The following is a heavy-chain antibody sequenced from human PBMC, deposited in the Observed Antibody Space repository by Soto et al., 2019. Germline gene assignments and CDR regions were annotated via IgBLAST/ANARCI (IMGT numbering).Heavy chain of an antibody. D-gene: IGHD3-10*02. CDR2: ISPDGSQK. V-gene: IGHV3-7*01. Sequence: EVQLVESGGGLVQPGGSLRLSCAASGLTLSSYWTSWVRQAPGKGLEWVASISPDGSQKYFVDSVKGRFTISRDNAKNSLYLQINSLRAEDTAVYNCAKAYVWGQGTLVTVSS. CDR3: AKAYV. CDR1: GLTLSSYW. J-gene: IGHJ4*02.